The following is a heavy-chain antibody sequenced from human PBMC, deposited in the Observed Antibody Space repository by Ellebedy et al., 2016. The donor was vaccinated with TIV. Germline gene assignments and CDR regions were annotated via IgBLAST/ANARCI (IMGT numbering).Heavy chain of an antibody. Sequence: GESLKISCSASGFTFSSFSMNWVRQAPGKGLEWVSYIPRDSDAMSYADSVKGRFTISRDNAKNTVSLQMTRLRAEDTAVYYCTRDGETPSSGWYFDYWGQGTLVTVSS. D-gene: IGHD3-9*01. CDR2: IPRDSDAM. CDR3: TRDGETPSSGWYFDY. J-gene: IGHJ4*02. CDR1: GFTFSSFS. V-gene: IGHV3-48*04.